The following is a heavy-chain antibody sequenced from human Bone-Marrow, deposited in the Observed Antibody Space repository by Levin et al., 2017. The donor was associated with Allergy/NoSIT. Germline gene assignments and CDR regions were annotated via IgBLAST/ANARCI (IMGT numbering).Heavy chain of an antibody. V-gene: IGHV3-11*01. CDR2: INHSGMIK. J-gene: IGHJ3*01. Sequence: MTGGSLRLSCTTSGFTFSDYYMNWVRQAPGKGLQWISYINHSGMIKFYADSVKGRFTVSRDNANLYLQMNGLRVDATAVYFCARDSSKHYEGTGAQESFNLWGQGTMVTVSS. CDR3: ARDSSKHYEGTGAQESFNL. D-gene: IGHD2-8*02. CDR1: GFTFSDYY.